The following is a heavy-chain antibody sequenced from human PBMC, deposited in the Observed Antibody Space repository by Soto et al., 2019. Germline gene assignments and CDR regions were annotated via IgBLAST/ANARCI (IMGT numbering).Heavy chain of an antibody. Sequence: SETLSLTCTVSGGSISSGDYYWSWIRQPPGKGLEWIGYIYYSGSTYYNPSLKSRVTISVDTSKNQFSLKLSSVTAADTAVYYCARAVVTGRMGSDAFDIWGQGTMVTVSS. CDR1: GGSISSGDYY. J-gene: IGHJ3*02. CDR3: ARAVVTGRMGSDAFDI. V-gene: IGHV4-30-4*01. D-gene: IGHD1-20*01. CDR2: IYYSGST.